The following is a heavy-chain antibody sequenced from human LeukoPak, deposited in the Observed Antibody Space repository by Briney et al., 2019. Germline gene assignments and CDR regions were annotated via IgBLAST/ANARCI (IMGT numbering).Heavy chain of an antibody. D-gene: IGHD4-17*01. V-gene: IGHV4-4*07. CDR1: GDSISSYY. CDR3: ARGDTTVTTSTFTFDF. CDR2: IYTSGST. J-gene: IGHJ3*01. Sequence: SETLSLTCTVSGDSISSYYWSWLRQPAGKGLEWIGRIYTSGSTNYNPSLRSRVSISVDKSKNQFSLKLSSVTAADTAVYYCARGDTTVTTSTFTFDFWGQGTMVTVSS.